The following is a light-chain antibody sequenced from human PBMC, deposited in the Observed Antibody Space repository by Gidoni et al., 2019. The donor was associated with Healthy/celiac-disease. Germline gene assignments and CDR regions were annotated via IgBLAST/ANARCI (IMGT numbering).Light chain of an antibody. CDR3: QQSYSTPRLT. CDR1: QSISSY. Sequence: IQMIHSSSSLSASAGDSVTITCRESQSISSYLNWYQQKPGKDPKHLIYAASSLQSGVPSRFSGSGSGTDYTLTISSLQPEEFATYYCQQSYSTPRLTFGGGTKVEIK. V-gene: IGKV1-39*01. J-gene: IGKJ4*01. CDR2: AAS.